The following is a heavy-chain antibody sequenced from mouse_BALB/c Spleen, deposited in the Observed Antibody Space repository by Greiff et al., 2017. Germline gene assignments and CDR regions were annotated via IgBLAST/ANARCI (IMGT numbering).Heavy chain of an antibody. Sequence: LVKTGASVKISCKASGYSFTGYYMHWVKQSHGQRLEWIGYIGGYNGATSYNQKFKGKATFTADTSSSTAYMQFNILTSEDSSVYYSARCYASRYDYDMDYWGQGTSVTVSS. J-gene: IGHJ4*01. CDR2: IGGYNGAT. D-gene: IGHD1-1*01. CDR1: GYSFTGYY. V-gene: IGHV1S34*01. CDR3: ARCYASRYDYDMDY.